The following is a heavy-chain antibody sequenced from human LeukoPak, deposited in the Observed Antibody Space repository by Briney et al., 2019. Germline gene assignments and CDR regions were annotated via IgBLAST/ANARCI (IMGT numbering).Heavy chain of an antibody. V-gene: IGHV4-4*02. CDR1: GGSISSSNW. CDR2: IYYSGST. D-gene: IGHD6-6*01. CDR3: ARVEPIAARPGEGNFDY. J-gene: IGHJ4*02. Sequence: SETLSLTCAVSGGSISSSNWWSWVRQPPGKGLEWIGYIYYSGSTNYNPSLKSRVTISVDTSKNQFSLKLSSVTAADTAVYYCARVEPIAARPGEGNFDYWGQGTLVTVSS.